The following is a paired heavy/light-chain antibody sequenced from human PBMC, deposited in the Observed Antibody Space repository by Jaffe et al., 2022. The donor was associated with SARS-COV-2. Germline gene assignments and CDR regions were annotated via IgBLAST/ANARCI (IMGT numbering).Light chain of an antibody. Sequence: DIVMTQSPLSLPVTPGEPASISCRSSESLLHSNGYKYLDWYLQKPGQSPQLLIYLGVNRASGVPDRFSGSGSGTEFTLKISRVEAEDVGVYYCMQALQTPRGFGQGTKLEIK. CDR3: MQALQTPRG. CDR1: ESLLHSNGYKY. V-gene: IGKV2-28*01. CDR2: LGV. J-gene: IGKJ2*03.
Heavy chain of an antibody. D-gene: IGHD3-10*01. CDR3: ARDLGVMVRGVIMAGSMDV. Sequence: QVQLVESGGGVVQPGRSLRLSCAASGFTFSNYGMHWVRQVPGKGLEWVAVVYFDGFESKTYYQDSVKGRFTISRDNSKNTLYLQMNSLRAEDTAVYYCARDLGVMVRGVIMAGSMDVWGQGTTVTVSS. V-gene: IGHV3-33*01. J-gene: IGHJ6*02. CDR2: VYFDGFESKT. CDR1: GFTFSNYG.